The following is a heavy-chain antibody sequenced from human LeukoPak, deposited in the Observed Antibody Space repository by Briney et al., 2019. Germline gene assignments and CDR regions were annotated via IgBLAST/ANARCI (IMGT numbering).Heavy chain of an antibody. J-gene: IGHJ5*02. CDR1: GYTFTGYY. D-gene: IGHD2-2*01. V-gene: IGHV1-2*02. CDR2: INPNSGGT. Sequence: GASVKVSCKASGYTFTGYYMHWVRQAPGQGLEWMGWINPNSGGTNYAQKFQGRVTMTRDTSISTAYMELSRLRSDDTAVYYCARDPKDIVVVLGGVGYWFDPWGQGTLVTVSS. CDR3: ARDPKDIVVVLGGVGYWFDP.